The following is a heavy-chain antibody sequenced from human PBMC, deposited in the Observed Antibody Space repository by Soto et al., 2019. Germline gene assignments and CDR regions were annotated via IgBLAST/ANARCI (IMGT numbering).Heavy chain of an antibody. CDR3: ARGIVRGGFDI. Sequence: QVQLQEAGPGLVRPSQTLSLTCTVAGGSMSENDYYRSWLRQSPGQGLQWIGYIYDTWTTSYSPSLKSRVTMSADTSRNQFSLKLTSVTAADTALYFCARGIVRGGFDIWGQGTLVTVSS. CDR2: IYDTWTT. D-gene: IGHD3-10*02. V-gene: IGHV4-30-4*01. J-gene: IGHJ3*02. CDR1: GGSMSENDYY.